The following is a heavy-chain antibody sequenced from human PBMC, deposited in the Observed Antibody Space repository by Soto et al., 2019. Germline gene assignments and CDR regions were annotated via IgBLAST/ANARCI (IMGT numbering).Heavy chain of an antibody. CDR1: GGSISSYY. V-gene: IGHV4-59*01. CDR3: ARALGIRYCDSSGYYDY. J-gene: IGHJ4*02. D-gene: IGHD3-22*01. Sequence: PSETLSLTCTVSGGSISSYYWSWIRQPPGKGLEWIGYIYYSGSTNYNPSLKSRVTISVDTSKNQFSLKLSSVTAADTAVYYCARALGIRYCDSSGYYDYWGQGTLVTVSS. CDR2: IYYSGST.